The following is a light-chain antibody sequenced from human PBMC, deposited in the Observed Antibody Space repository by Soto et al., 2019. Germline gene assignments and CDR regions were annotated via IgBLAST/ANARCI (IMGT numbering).Light chain of an antibody. V-gene: IGKV1-6*01. CDR1: QGIRND. J-gene: IGKJ4*01. Sequence: AIQMTQSPSSLSSSVGDRVTITCRASQGIRNDLGWYQQKPGKAPKLLIYAASSLQSGVPSRFSGSGSGTDFTLTISSLQPEDFSTYYCLQDYNYPLTFGGGTKVEIK. CDR2: AAS. CDR3: LQDYNYPLT.